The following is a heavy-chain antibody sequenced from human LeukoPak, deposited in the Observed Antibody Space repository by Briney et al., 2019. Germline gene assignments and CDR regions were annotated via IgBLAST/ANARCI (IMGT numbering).Heavy chain of an antibody. V-gene: IGHV1-58*02. D-gene: IGHD4/OR15-4a*01. J-gene: IGHJ4*02. CDR2: IVVGSGNT. CDR1: GFTFTSSA. CDR3: AAIPYYDYGGINYFDY. Sequence: SVKVSCKASGFTFTSSAMQWVRQARGQRLEWIGWIVVGSGNTNYAQKFQERVTITRDMSTSTAYMELSSLRSEDTAVYYCAAIPYYDYGGINYFDYWGQGTLVTVSS.